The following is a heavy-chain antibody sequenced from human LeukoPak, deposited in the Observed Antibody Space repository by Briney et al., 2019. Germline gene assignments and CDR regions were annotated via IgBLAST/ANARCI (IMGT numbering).Heavy chain of an antibody. CDR3: EIEPVTWSIAVDGTSVY. D-gene: IGHD6-19*01. V-gene: IGHV4-61*02. CDR1: GGSISSGSYY. J-gene: IGHJ4*02. Sequence: SETLSLTCTVSGGSISSGSYYWRWIRQPGGKGLEWIGRIYTSGSTNYNPSLKSRVTISVDTSKNPFSLKLSSVTAADTAMYYCEIEPVTWSIAVDGTSVYCGQGTLVTVSS. CDR2: IYTSGST.